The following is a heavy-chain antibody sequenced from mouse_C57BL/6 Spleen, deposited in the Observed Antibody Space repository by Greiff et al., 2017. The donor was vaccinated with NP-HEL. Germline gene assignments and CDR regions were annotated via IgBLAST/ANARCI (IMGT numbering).Heavy chain of an antibody. CDR1: GYTFTDYY. D-gene: IGHD1-1*01. CDR3: ARSPTVVESYFDY. J-gene: IGHJ2*01. V-gene: IGHV1-26*01. Sequence: EVQLVESGPELVKPGASVKISCKASGYTFTDYYMNWVKQSHGKSLEWIGDINPNNGGTSYNQKFKGKATLTVDKSSSTAYMELRSLTSEDSAVYYCARSPTVVESYFDYWGQGTTLTVSS. CDR2: INPNNGGT.